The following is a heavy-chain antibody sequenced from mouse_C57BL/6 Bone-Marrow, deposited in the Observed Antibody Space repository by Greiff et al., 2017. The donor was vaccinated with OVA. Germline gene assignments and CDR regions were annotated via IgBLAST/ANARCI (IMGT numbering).Heavy chain of an antibody. Sequence: QVQLQQSGAELVRPGASVTLSCKASGYTFTDYEMHWVKQTPVHGLEWIGDSDPETGGTAYNQKFKGKAILTADKSSSTASMERRSLTCEDAAVYYSTREVGLRSRDYRGQGTTLTVSS. CDR2: SDPETGGT. CDR1: GYTFTDYE. V-gene: IGHV1-15*01. J-gene: IGHJ2*01. CDR3: TREVGLRSRDY. D-gene: IGHD4-1*01.